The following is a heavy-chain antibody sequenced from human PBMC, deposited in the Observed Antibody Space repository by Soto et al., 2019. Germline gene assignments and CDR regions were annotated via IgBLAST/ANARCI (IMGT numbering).Heavy chain of an antibody. J-gene: IGHJ4*02. CDR3: AREGRHFDY. V-gene: IGHV1-69*06. Sequence: SVKVSCKASGGTFSSYAISWVRQAPGQGLEWMGGINPIFGTPHYAQKYQGRVTITADTFTNTAYMELTRLTSDDTAVYFCAREGRHFDYWGQGTLVTVS. CDR1: GGTFSSYA. CDR2: INPIFGTP.